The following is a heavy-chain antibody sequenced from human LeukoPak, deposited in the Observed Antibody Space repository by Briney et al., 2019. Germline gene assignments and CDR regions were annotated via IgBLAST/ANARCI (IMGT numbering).Heavy chain of an antibody. J-gene: IGHJ3*02. Sequence: GRSLRLSCAASGFTFDDYAMHWVRQAPGKGLEWVSYISSSGSTIYYADSVKGRFTISRDNAKNSLYLQMNSLRAEDTAVYYCAREGSVVVALGASDIWGQGTMVTVSS. D-gene: IGHD2-21*01. CDR3: AREGSVVVALGASDI. CDR1: GFTFDDYA. CDR2: ISSSGSTI. V-gene: IGHV3-11*01.